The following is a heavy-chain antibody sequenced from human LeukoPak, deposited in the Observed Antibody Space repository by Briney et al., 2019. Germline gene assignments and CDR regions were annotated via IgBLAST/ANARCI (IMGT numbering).Heavy chain of an antibody. CDR2: IYYSGST. V-gene: IGHV4-30-4*08. D-gene: IGHD2-8*01. Sequence: SETLSLTCTVSGGSINSGDYYWSWIRQPPGKGLEWTGYIYYSGSTYYNPSLKSRVTISIDTSKNQFSLKLSSVTAADTAVYYCARTKGNYYYMDVWGKGTTVTVSS. J-gene: IGHJ6*03. CDR1: GGSINSGDYY. CDR3: ARTKGNYYYMDV.